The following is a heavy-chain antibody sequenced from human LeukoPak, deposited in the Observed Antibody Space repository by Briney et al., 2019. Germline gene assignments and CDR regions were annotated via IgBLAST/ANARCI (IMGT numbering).Heavy chain of an antibody. Sequence: GGSLRLSCAASRFTFSSYGMHWVRQAPGKGLEWVALIWYDGSNKYYADSVKGRFTISRDNSKNTLYLQMNSLRAEDTAVYYCARGTYSSSRTDDAFDIWGQGTMVTVSS. D-gene: IGHD6-13*01. J-gene: IGHJ3*02. CDR1: RFTFSSYG. V-gene: IGHV3-33*01. CDR2: IWYDGSNK. CDR3: ARGTYSSSRTDDAFDI.